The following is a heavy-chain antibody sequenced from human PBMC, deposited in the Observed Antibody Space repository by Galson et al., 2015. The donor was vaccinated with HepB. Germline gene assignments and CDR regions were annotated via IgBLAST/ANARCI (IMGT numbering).Heavy chain of an antibody. CDR2: INAGNGNT. D-gene: IGHD6-13*01. J-gene: IGHJ5*02. CDR3: ARDRSSWYSHDWFDP. CDR1: GYTFTSYA. Sequence: SVKVSCKASGYTFTSYAMHWVRQAPGQRLEWMGWINAGNGNTKYSQKFQGRVTITRDTSASTAYMELSSLRSEDTAVYYCARDRSSWYSHDWFDPWGQGTLVTVSS. V-gene: IGHV1-3*01.